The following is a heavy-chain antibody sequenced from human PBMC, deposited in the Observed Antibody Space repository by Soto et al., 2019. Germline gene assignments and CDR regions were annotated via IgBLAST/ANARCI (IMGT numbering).Heavy chain of an antibody. CDR3: AREIERLLGY. Sequence: QVQLVESGGGVVQPGRSLRLSCAASGFTFSSYAMHWVRQAPGKGLEWVAVISYDGRNKYYADSVKGRFTISRDNSKNTLYLQMNRLRAEETGGYYCAREIERLLGYWGQGTLVTVSS. V-gene: IGHV3-30*04. D-gene: IGHD3-3*01. J-gene: IGHJ4*02. CDR1: GFTFSSYA. CDR2: ISYDGRNK.